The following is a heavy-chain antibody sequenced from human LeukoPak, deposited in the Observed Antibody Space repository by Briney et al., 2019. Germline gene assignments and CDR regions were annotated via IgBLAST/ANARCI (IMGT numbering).Heavy chain of an antibody. D-gene: IGHD6-19*01. CDR2: ISGSGGST. CDR1: GFTFSSYA. J-gene: IGHJ4*02. V-gene: IGHV3-23*01. CDR3: AKRIAVAGPYFDY. Sequence: GGSLRLCCAASGFTFSSYAMSWVRQAPGKGLEWVSAISGSGGSTYYADSVKGRFTISRDNSKNTLYLQMNSLRAEDTAIYYCAKRIAVAGPYFDYWGQGTLVTVSS.